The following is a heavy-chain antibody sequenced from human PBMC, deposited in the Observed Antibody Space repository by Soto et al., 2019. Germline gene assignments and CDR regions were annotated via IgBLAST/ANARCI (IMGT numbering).Heavy chain of an antibody. CDR1: GGSISSYY. V-gene: IGHV4-59*01. CDR2: IYYSGST. Sequence: SETLSLTCTVSGGSISSYYCSWIRQPPGKGLEWIGYIYYSGSTNYNPSLKSRVTISVDTSKNQFSLKLSSVTAADTAVYYCARDLAGSLANWFDPWGQGTLVTVSS. CDR3: ARDLAGSLANWFDP. J-gene: IGHJ5*02.